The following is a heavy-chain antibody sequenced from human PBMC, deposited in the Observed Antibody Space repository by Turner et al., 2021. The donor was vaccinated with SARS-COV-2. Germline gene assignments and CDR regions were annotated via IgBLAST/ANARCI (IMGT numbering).Heavy chain of an antibody. J-gene: IGHJ4*02. CDR3: VRISLVYGDYAEY. D-gene: IGHD4-17*01. Sequence: QLQLQESGPRLVKPSETLSLTCTVSGDSIAGSAYYWGWVRQSPAKGLEWIGTVDYGGTTYYKPSLKRRITLSVDTSTNHFYLNLYSVTAADTAVYYCVRISLVYGDYAEYWGQGALVTVSS. V-gene: IGHV4-39*02. CDR2: VDYGGTT. CDR1: GDSIAGSAYY.